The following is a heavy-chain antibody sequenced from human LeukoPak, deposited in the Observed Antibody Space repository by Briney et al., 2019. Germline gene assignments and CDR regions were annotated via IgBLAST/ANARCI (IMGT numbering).Heavy chain of an antibody. CDR1: GFTFSSYG. Sequence: GGSLRLSCAASGFTFSSYGMSWVRQAPGKGLEWVSAISGSGGSTYYADSVKGRFTISRDNSKNTLYLQMNSLRAEDTAVYYCAKRRRGIVVVITSPYFDYWGQGTLVTVSS. J-gene: IGHJ4*02. CDR2: ISGSGGST. V-gene: IGHV3-23*01. D-gene: IGHD3-22*01. CDR3: AKRRRGIVVVITSPYFDY.